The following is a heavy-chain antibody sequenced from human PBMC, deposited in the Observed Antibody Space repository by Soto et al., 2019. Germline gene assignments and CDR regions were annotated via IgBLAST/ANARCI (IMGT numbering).Heavy chain of an antibody. CDR1: GFTFSSYG. CDR2: IWYDGSNK. V-gene: IGHV3-33*01. J-gene: IGHJ6*02. Sequence: GGSLRLSCAASGFTFSSYGMHWVRQAPGKGLEWVAVIWYDGSNKYYADSVKGRFTISRDNSKNTLYLQMNSLRAEDTAVYYCARERYYGSGSYYYGMDVWGQGTTVTVSS. CDR3: ARERYYGSGSYYYGMDV. D-gene: IGHD3-10*01.